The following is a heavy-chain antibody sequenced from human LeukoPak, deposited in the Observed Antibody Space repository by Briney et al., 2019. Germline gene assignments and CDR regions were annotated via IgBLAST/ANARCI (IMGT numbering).Heavy chain of an antibody. V-gene: IGHV4-30-4*08. CDR3: AGGPYYDFWSGYGDY. D-gene: IGHD3-3*01. Sequence: PSETLSLTCTVSGGSISSGDYYWSWIRQPPGKGLEWIGYIYYSGSTYYNPSLKSRVTISVDTSKNQFSLKLSSVTAADTAVYYCAGGPYYDFWSGYGDYWGQGTLVTVSS. J-gene: IGHJ4*02. CDR2: IYYSGST. CDR1: GGSISSGDYY.